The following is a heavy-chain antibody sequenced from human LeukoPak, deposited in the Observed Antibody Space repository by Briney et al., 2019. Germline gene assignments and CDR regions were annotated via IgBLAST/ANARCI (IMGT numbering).Heavy chain of an antibody. CDR3: ARCDYALRCNWFDP. CDR1: GGSISSYY. V-gene: IGHV4-4*09. J-gene: IGHJ5*02. CDR2: IYTSGNT. D-gene: IGHD4-17*01. Sequence: SETLSLTCTVSGGSISSYYWSWIRQPPGKGLEWIGNIYTSGNTNYNPPLKSRVAISVDTSKSQFSLKLTSVTAADTALYYCARCDYALRCNWFDPWGRGMLVTVSS.